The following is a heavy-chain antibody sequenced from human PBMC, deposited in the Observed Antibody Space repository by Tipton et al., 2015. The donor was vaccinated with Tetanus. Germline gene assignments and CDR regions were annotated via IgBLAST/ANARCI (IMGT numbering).Heavy chain of an antibody. CDR3: SGHFPYWKVHL. CDR1: GYRFTTYW. V-gene: IGHV5-10-1*01. D-gene: IGHD3-3*02. CDR2: IDPGGSYV. Sequence: QLVQSGAEVKKPGEPVRISCKGSGYRFTTYWITWVRQMPGQGLEWMGTIDPGGSYVNYSPSFQGLFTISTDQSISTAYLQGSGLNPWDASMYFCSGHFPYWKVHLLGQGALVTLSS. J-gene: IGHJ5*02.